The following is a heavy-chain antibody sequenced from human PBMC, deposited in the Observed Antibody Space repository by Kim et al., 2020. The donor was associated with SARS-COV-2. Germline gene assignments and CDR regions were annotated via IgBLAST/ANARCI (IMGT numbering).Heavy chain of an antibody. Sequence: SETLSLTCAVYGGSFSGYYWSWIRQPPGKGLEWIGEINHSGSTNYNPSLKSRVTISVDTSKNQFSLKLSSVTAADTAVYYCASNPYSGSYYGPNWFDPWGQGTLVTVSS. V-gene: IGHV4-34*01. D-gene: IGHD1-26*01. CDR2: INHSGST. J-gene: IGHJ5*02. CDR1: GGSFSGYY. CDR3: ASNPYSGSYYGPNWFDP.